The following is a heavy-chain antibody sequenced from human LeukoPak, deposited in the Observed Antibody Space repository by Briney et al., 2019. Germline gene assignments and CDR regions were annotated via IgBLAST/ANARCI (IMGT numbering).Heavy chain of an antibody. J-gene: IGHJ4*02. D-gene: IGHD5-12*01. Sequence: GGSLRLSCAASGFTFSSYGMHWVRQAPGKGLEWVANIKEDGSEKYYVDSVKGRFTISRDNAKNSLYLQMNSLRAEDTAVYYCARTNGYSGYVSYDYXGXGTLVTVSS. CDR3: ARTNGYSGYVSYDY. CDR2: IKEDGSEK. V-gene: IGHV3-7*01. CDR1: GFTFSSYG.